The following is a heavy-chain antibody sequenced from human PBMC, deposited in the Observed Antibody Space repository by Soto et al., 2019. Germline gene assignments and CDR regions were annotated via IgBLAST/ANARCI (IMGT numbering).Heavy chain of an antibody. CDR3: ARGSQDIVVVPAAAPGYHYYGMDV. Sequence: SVKVSCKASGGTFSSYAISWVRQAPGQGLEWMGGIIPIFGTANYAQKFQGRVTITADESTSTAYMELSSLRSEDTAVYYCARGSQDIVVVPAAAPGYHYYGMDVWGQGTTVTVSS. J-gene: IGHJ6*02. D-gene: IGHD2-2*01. V-gene: IGHV1-69*13. CDR2: IIPIFGTA. CDR1: GGTFSSYA.